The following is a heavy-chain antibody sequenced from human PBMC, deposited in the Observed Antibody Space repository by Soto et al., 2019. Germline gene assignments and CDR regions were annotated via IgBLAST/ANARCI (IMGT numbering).Heavy chain of an antibody. CDR1: GGSISSYY. Sequence: SETLSLTCTVSGGSISSYYWSWIRQPPGKGLEWIGYIYYSGSTNYNPSLKSRVTISVDTSKNRFSLKLSSVTAADTAVYYCARINSSSWPYFDYWGQGTLVTVSS. CDR2: IYYSGST. V-gene: IGHV4-59*01. J-gene: IGHJ4*02. CDR3: ARINSSSWPYFDY. D-gene: IGHD6-13*01.